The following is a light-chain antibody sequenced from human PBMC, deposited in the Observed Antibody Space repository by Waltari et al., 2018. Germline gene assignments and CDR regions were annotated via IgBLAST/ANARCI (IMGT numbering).Light chain of an antibody. Sequence: DIVVTQSPDSLAVSLGERATIHCKSSQNLLHSHDKNYLAWYQVKPGQPPKLLFSWASVRESGVPDRFSGSGSGTEFTLSISSLQAEDVALYYCQHYYGRPPHSFGRGTKLEIK. J-gene: IGKJ2*03. CDR3: QHYYGRPPHS. V-gene: IGKV4-1*01. CDR1: QNLLHSHDKNY. CDR2: WAS.